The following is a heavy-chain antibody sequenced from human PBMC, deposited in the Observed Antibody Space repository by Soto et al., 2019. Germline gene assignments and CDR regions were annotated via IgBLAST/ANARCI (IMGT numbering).Heavy chain of an antibody. Sequence: GGSLRLSCAASGFTFSSYAMSWVRQAPGKGLEXVSXXSXXGXXXXXAXXVKGRFTISRDNSKNTLYLQMNSLRAEETAVYYCAKGSIAAGHYFDYWGQGTLVTASS. CDR3: AKGSIAAGHYFDY. V-gene: IGHV3-23*01. CDR2: XSXXGXXX. J-gene: IGHJ4*02. CDR1: GFTFSSYA. D-gene: IGHD6-13*01.